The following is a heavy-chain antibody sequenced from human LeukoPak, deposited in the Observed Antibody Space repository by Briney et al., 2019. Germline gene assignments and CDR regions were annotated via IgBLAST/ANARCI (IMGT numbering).Heavy chain of an antibody. V-gene: IGHV4-34*01. J-gene: IGHJ5*02. CDR3: ARGLSVLRFLEWTKVNWFDP. CDR1: GGSFSGYY. CDR2: INHSGST. Sequence: SETLTLTCAVYGGSFSGYYWSWIRQPLGKGLEWIGEINHSGSTNYNPSLKSRVTISVDTSKNQFSLKLSSVTAADTAVYYCARGLSVLRFLEWTKVNWFDPWGQGTLVTVSS. D-gene: IGHD3-3*01.